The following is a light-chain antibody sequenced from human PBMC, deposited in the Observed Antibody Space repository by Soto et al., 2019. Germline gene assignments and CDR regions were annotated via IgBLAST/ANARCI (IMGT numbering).Light chain of an antibody. Sequence: EIVLTQSPGTLSLSPGERATLSCRASQRVSSGYLSWYQQKPGQAPRLLIYRASSRATGIPDRFSGSGSETDFTLIISRLEPEDFAVYYCQQYGSSPWTFGQGTKVEIK. CDR2: RAS. J-gene: IGKJ1*01. V-gene: IGKV3-20*01. CDR1: QRVSSGY. CDR3: QQYGSSPWT.